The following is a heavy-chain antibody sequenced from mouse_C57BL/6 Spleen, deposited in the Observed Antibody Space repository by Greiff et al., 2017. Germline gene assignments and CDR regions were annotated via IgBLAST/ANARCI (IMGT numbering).Heavy chain of an antibody. CDR3: ARDGYLYYYAMDY. CDR1: GYTFTSYW. CDR2: IHPNSGST. D-gene: IGHD1-2*01. Sequence: QVQLQQPGAELVKPGASVKLSCKASGYTFTSYWMHWVKQRPGQGLEWIGMIHPNSGSTNYNEKFKSKDTLTVDKSSSTAYMQLSSLTSEDSAVYYCARDGYLYYYAMDYWGQGTSVTVSS. V-gene: IGHV1-64*01. J-gene: IGHJ4*01.